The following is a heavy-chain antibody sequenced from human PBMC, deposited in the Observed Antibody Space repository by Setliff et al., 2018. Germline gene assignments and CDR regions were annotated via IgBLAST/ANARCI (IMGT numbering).Heavy chain of an antibody. J-gene: IGHJ4*02. D-gene: IGHD5-18*01. Sequence: GASVKVSCKASGYTFTSYAFSWVRQAPGQGLEWMGWISAYNGNTNYAQKFQGRVTMTDDTSTDTAYMELSSLRSEDTAVYYCAAIGLDTALITGVLFDFWGQGTLVTVSS. V-gene: IGHV1-18*01. CDR3: AAIGLDTALITGVLFDF. CDR2: ISAYNGNT. CDR1: GYTFTSYA.